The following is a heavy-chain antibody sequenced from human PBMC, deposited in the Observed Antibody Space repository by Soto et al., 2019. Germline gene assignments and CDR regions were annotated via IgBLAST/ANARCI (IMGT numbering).Heavy chain of an antibody. D-gene: IGHD5-12*01. CDR1: GGSIGSYY. CDR3: ARKTGYEVFDF. V-gene: IGHV4-59*06. Sequence: PSETLSLTCSVSGGSIGSYYVSWIRHRPGKGLEWIGYIYDSGNTRYNPSLTSRVAVSLDTSKKQFFLMLTSVTAADTAVYYCARKTGYEVFDFWGQGTLVTVSS. CDR2: IYDSGNT. J-gene: IGHJ4*02.